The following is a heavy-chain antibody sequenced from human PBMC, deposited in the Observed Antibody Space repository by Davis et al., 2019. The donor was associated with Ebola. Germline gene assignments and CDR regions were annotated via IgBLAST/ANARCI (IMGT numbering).Heavy chain of an antibody. CDR3: ATDRPLWFGKFAY. CDR2: IIAYNGNT. D-gene: IGHD3-10*01. CDR1: GYTFTSYG. V-gene: IGHV1-18*04. J-gene: IGHJ4*02. Sequence: ASVKVSCKASGYTFTSYGISWVRQAPGQGLEWMGWIIAYNGNTNYAQKFQGRVTMTEDTSTDTAYMELSSLRSEDTAVYYCATDRPLWFGKFAYWGQGTLVTVSS.